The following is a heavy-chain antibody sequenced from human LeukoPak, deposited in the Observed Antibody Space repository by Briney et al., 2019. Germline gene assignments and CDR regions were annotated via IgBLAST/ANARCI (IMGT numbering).Heavy chain of an antibody. Sequence: SETLSLTCDVSGGSISSSNWWSWVRQPPGKGLEWIGEIYHSGSTNYNPSLKSRVTISVDKSKNQFSLKLSSVTAADTAVYYCAREAGDSGAHGMDVWGQGTTVIVSS. CDR3: AREAGDSGAHGMDV. J-gene: IGHJ6*02. V-gene: IGHV4-4*02. CDR2: IYHSGST. D-gene: IGHD4-17*01. CDR1: GGSISSSNW.